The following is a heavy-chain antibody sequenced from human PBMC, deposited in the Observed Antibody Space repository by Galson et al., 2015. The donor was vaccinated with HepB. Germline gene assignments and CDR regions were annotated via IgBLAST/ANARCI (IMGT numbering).Heavy chain of an antibody. V-gene: IGHV4-31*03. CDR2: IYYSGST. J-gene: IGHJ4*02. D-gene: IGHD4-17*01. Sequence: TLSLTCTVSGGSISSGGYYWSWIRQHPGKGLEWIGYIYYSGSTYYNPSLKSRVTISVDTSKNQFSLKLSSVTAADTAVYYCARQTTVTTLVDYWGQGTLVTVSS. CDR3: ARQTTVTTLVDY. CDR1: GGSISSGGYY.